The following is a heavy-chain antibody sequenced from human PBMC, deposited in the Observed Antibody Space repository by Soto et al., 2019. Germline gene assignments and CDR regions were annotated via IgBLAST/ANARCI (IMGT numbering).Heavy chain of an antibody. J-gene: IGHJ6*02. D-gene: IGHD2-2*01. CDR3: AKDQGVPAAIPYYYYYYYGMDV. V-gene: IGHV3-30*18. CDR2: ISYDGSNK. Sequence: GGSLRLSCAASGFTFSSYGMHWVRQAPGKGLEWVAVISYDGSNKYYADSVKGRFTISRDNSKNTLYLQMNSLRAEDTAVYYCAKDQGVPAAIPYYYYYYYGMDVWGQGTTVTVS. CDR1: GFTFSSYG.